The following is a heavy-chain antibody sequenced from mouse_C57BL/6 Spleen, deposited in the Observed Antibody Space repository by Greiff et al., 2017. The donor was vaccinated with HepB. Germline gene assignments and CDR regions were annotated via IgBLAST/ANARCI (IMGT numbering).Heavy chain of an antibody. J-gene: IGHJ2*01. CDR3: TRKDYGSSYYFDY. D-gene: IGHD1-1*01. CDR1: GYTFTSYW. V-gene: IGHV1-53*01. Sequence: VQLQQPGTELVKPGASVKLSCKASGYTFTSYWMHWVKQRPGQGLEWIGNINPSNGGTNYNEKFKSKATLTVDKSSSTAYMQLSSLTSEDSAVYYCTRKDYGSSYYFDYWGQGTTLTVSS. CDR2: INPSNGGT.